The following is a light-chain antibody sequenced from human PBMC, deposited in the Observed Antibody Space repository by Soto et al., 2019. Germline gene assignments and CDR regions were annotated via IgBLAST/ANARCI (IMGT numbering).Light chain of an antibody. J-gene: IGKJ1*01. CDR3: HQYGSAPWT. CDR1: QSLSNIF. Sequence: DIVLTQSPVTLSLSAGDRAALSCGASQSLSNIFLAWYQQKPGQAPRLLISGASSRATGIPARFRGSGSGTDFTLTITRLEPEDFAGYYCHQYGSAPWTFGQGTKVDI. V-gene: IGKV3-20*01. CDR2: GAS.